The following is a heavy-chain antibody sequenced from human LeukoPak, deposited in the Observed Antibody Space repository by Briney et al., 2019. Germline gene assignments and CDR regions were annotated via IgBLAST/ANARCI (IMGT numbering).Heavy chain of an antibody. D-gene: IGHD3-22*01. V-gene: IGHV4-59*11. Sequence: SETLSLTCTVSGGSIRSHYWSWIRQPPGKGLEWIGYIYYSGSTNYNPSLKSRVTISVDTSKNQFSMKLSSVTAADTAVYYCARDRGDYDSSGYYGYFDYWGQGALVTVSS. CDR2: IYYSGST. CDR3: ARDRGDYDSSGYYGYFDY. CDR1: GGSIRSHY. J-gene: IGHJ4*02.